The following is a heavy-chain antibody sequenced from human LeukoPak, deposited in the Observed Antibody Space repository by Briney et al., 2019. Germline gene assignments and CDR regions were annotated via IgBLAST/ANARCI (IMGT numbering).Heavy chain of an antibody. V-gene: IGHV4-34*01. J-gene: IGHJ6*02. CDR3: ARLWIKQYYYYYYGMDV. CDR2: INHSGST. D-gene: IGHD5-18*01. CDR1: GGSFSGYY. Sequence: SETLSLTCAVYGGSFSGYYWSWIRQPPGKGLEWIGEINHSGSTNYNPSLKSRVTISVDTSKNQFSLKLSSVTAADTAVYYCARLWIKQYYYYYYGMDVWGQGTTVTVSS.